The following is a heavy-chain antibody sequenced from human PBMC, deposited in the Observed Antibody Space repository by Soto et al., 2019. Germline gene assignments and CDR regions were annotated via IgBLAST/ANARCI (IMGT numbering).Heavy chain of an antibody. CDR3: ARGSSGWYEKNTYIDY. V-gene: IGHV3-33*01. CDR1: GFTFSSYG. J-gene: IGHJ4*02. CDR2: IWYDGSNK. D-gene: IGHD6-19*01. Sequence: GGSLRLSCAASGFTFSSYGMHWVRQAPGKGLEWVAVIWYDGSNKYYADSVKGRFTISRDNSKNTLYLQMNSLRAEDTAVYYCARGSSGWYEKNTYIDYWGQGTLVTVSS.